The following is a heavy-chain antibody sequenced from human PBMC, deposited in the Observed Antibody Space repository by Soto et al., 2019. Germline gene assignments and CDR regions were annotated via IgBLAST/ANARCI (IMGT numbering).Heavy chain of an antibody. J-gene: IGHJ4*02. Sequence: SETLSLTCTVSGGSISSYYWSWIRQPPGKGLEWIGYIYYSGSTNYNPSLKSRVTISVDTSKNQFSLKLSSVTAADTAVYYCATAYGDYAEYYWGQGTLVTVSS. CDR1: GGSISSYY. D-gene: IGHD4-17*01. V-gene: IGHV4-59*01. CDR3: ATAYGDYAEYY. CDR2: IYYSGST.